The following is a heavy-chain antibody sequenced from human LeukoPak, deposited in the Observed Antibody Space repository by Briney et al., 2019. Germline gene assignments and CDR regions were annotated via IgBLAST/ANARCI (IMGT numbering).Heavy chain of an antibody. V-gene: IGHV3-74*01. Sequence: GGSLRLSCAASGFTFSNFWMHWVCQAPGEGLVWVSRINSDGSDTSYADSVKGRFPISRDNSKNTLFLQMNSLRAEDTAVYYCAKGLYNWNAHGMDVWGQGTTVTVSS. J-gene: IGHJ6*02. CDR2: INSDGSDT. CDR1: GFTFSNFW. D-gene: IGHD1-1*01. CDR3: AKGLYNWNAHGMDV.